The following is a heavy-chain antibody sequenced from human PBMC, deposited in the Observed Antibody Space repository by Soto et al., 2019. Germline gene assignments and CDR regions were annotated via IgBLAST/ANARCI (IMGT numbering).Heavy chain of an antibody. J-gene: IGHJ6*02. CDR3: VMVDNYVTPTPQDG. D-gene: IGHD3-16*01. CDR2: ISPYTGNT. Sequence: QVQLVQSGDEVKKPGASVKVSCKASGYIFVNYGIAWVRQAPGQGLEWMGWISPYTGNTHSATKVQGRLTITTDTSTSTAYMDLGSLTSDDTAVYYCVMVDNYVTPTPQDGWGQGTTVTVSS. V-gene: IGHV1-18*01. CDR1: GYIFVNYG.